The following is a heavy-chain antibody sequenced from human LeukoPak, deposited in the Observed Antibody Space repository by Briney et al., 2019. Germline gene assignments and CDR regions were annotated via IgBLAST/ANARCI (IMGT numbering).Heavy chain of an antibody. D-gene: IGHD3-22*01. CDR2: ISYDGSKR. CDR3: ASCYDSSGYSYYYYYYMDV. Sequence: PGGSLRLSCVTSGFTFNSYGFYWVRQAPGKGLEWVAVISYDGSKRYYADSVKGRFTISRDNAKNSLYLQMNSLRAEDTAVYYCASCYDSSGYSYYYYYYMDVWGKGTTVTVSS. J-gene: IGHJ6*03. CDR1: GFTFNSYG. V-gene: IGHV3-30*03.